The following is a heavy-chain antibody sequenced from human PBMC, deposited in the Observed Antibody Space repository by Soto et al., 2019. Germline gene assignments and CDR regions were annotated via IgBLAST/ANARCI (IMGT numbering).Heavy chain of an antibody. Sequence: PSETLSLTCAVYGGSFSGYYWSWIRQPPGKGLEWIGEINHSGSTNYNPSLKSRVTISVDTSKNQFSLKLSSVTAADTAVYYCARRAVAGTRRFDYWGQGTLVTVSS. CDR1: GGSFSGYY. D-gene: IGHD6-19*01. CDR2: INHSGST. V-gene: IGHV4-34*01. J-gene: IGHJ4*02. CDR3: ARRAVAGTRRFDY.